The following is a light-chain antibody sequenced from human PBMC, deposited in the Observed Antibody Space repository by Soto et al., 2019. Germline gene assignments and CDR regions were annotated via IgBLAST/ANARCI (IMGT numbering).Light chain of an antibody. Sequence: EIVMTQSPATLSVSQGERATLSCRASQSVSSNLAWYQQKPGQAPRRLIYGASTRATGIPARFSGSGSGTEFNLTISSLQSEDFAVYYCQQYNNWPPWTFGQGTKVEIK. CDR2: GAS. J-gene: IGKJ1*01. CDR1: QSVSSN. V-gene: IGKV3-15*01. CDR3: QQYNNWPPWT.